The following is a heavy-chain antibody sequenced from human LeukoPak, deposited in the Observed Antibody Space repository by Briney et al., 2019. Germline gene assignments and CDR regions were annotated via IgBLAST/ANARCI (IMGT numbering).Heavy chain of an antibody. CDR1: GYTFTNNW. Sequence: GESLKISCKASGYTFTNNWIGWVRQMPGKGLEWMGIISPPSFETRYSPSFQGQVTISVDRSTNTAYLQWRSLKASDTAMYYCARLVSGSWAENFDFWGQGTLVTVSS. J-gene: IGHJ4*02. V-gene: IGHV5-51*01. CDR3: ARLVSGSWAENFDF. D-gene: IGHD6-13*01. CDR2: ISPPSFET.